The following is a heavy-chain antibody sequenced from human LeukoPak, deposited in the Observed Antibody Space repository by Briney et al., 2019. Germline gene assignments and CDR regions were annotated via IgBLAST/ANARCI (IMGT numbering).Heavy chain of an antibody. CDR1: GYTFTGYY. J-gene: IGHJ4*02. CDR3: GRDFRDSLDY. Sequence: ASVKVSCKASGYTFTGYYMHWVRQAPGQGLEWMGWINPDSGGTDFAQKFQGRVTMTRDTSISTAYMELSRLRSDDTAVYYCGRDFRDSLDYWGQGTLVTVSS. V-gene: IGHV1-2*02. CDR2: INPDSGGT.